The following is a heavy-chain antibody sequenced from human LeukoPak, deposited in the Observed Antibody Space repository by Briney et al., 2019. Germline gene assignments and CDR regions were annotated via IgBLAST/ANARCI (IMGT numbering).Heavy chain of an antibody. CDR3: AREKGRLELVGYFDY. CDR2: IYYSGST. Sequence: PSETLSLTCGVSGGSISSSNWWSWVRQPPGKGLEWIGYIYYSGSTNYNPSLKSRVTISVDTSKNQFSLKLSSVTAADTAVYYCAREKGRLELVGYFDYWGQGTLVAVSS. J-gene: IGHJ4*02. D-gene: IGHD1-7*01. CDR1: GGSISSSNW. V-gene: IGHV4-4*02.